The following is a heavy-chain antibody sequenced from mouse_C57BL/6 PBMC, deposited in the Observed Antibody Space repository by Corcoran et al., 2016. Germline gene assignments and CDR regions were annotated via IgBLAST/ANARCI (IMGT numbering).Heavy chain of an antibody. CDR2: INPNNGGT. CDR1: GYTFTDYY. V-gene: IGHV1-26*01. CDR3: ARLPNYYGSSSYAMDY. Sequence: EVQLQQSGPELVKPGASVKISCKASGYTFTDYYMNWVKQSHGKSLEWIGDINPNNGGTSYNQKFKGKATLTVDKSSSTAYMELRSLTSEDSAVYYCARLPNYYGSSSYAMDYWGQGTSVTVSS. J-gene: IGHJ4*01. D-gene: IGHD1-1*01.